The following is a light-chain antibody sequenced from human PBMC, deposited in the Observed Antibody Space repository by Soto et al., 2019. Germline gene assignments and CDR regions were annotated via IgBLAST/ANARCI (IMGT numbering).Light chain of an antibody. CDR3: QQYGNSPLT. V-gene: IGKV3-20*01. Sequence: EIVLTQSPDTLSLSPGQRATLSCRASQSVRSDYFAWYQQKPGQAPRLITFGVSSRATGVPDRFSGSGSGTDFTLAISRLEPEDFALYYCQQYGNSPLTFGGGTKVEIK. CDR2: GVS. CDR1: QSVRSDY. J-gene: IGKJ4*01.